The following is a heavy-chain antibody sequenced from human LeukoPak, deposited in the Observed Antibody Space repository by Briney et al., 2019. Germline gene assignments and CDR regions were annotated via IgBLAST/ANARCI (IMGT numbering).Heavy chain of an antibody. CDR1: GFTFSNYA. D-gene: IGHD5-18*01. CDR2: ISYDGTNK. J-gene: IGHJ4*02. Sequence: VQPGGSLRLSCAASGFTFSNYAMHWVRQAPGKGLEWVAFISYDGTNKYYAYSVRGRFTISRDNSRNTLFLQMSSLRVEDTAVYYCARDYATDTDMVWGQGTLVTVSS. CDR3: ARDYATDTDMV. V-gene: IGHV3-30-3*01.